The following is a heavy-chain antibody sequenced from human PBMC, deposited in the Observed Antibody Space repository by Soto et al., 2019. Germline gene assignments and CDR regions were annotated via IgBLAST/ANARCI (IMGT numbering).Heavy chain of an antibody. CDR2: TRDKLNTYTT. CDR3: ARTPQSGNDFHV. CDR1: GGSISSSRYY. Sequence: LSLTCTVSGGSISSSRYYWGWIRQPPGKGLEWVGRTRDKLNTYTTEYAASVKGRFTISRDDSKDSLYLQMNSLKTEDTATYYCARTPQSGNDFHVWGQGTTVTVS. D-gene: IGHD2-21*01. V-gene: IGHV3-72*01. J-gene: IGHJ6*02.